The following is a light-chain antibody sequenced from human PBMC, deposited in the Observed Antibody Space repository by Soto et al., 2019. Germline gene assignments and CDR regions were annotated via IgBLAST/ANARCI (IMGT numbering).Light chain of an antibody. Sequence: DIQMTRSPSSLSASVGDRVTITCRASQSISRYLNWYQLKPGKAPKLLIYAASSLQSGVPSRFTGSGSGTDFTLTISSLQPEDIATYYCQQSYSSPGTFGRGTKVEIK. CDR1: QSISRY. V-gene: IGKV1-39*01. CDR3: QQSYSSPGT. CDR2: AAS. J-gene: IGKJ1*01.